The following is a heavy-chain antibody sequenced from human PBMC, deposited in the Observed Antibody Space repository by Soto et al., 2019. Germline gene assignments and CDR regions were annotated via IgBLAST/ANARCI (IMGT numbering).Heavy chain of an antibody. CDR2: IIPIFGTA. D-gene: IGHD5-18*01. V-gene: IGHV1-69*13. Sequence: SVKVSCKASGGTFSSYAISWVRQAPGQGLEWMGGIIPIFGTANYAQKFQGRVTITADESTSTAYMELSSLRSEDTGVYYCARDSGYSYGRYYFDYWGQGTLVTVSS. J-gene: IGHJ4*02. CDR3: ARDSGYSYGRYYFDY. CDR1: GGTFSSYA.